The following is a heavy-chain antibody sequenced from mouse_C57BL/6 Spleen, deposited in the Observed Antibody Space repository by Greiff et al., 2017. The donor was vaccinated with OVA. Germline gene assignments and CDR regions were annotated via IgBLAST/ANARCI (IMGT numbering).Heavy chain of an antibody. CDR3: ARRGGNYAFFAY. Sequence: VKLMESGAELVKPGASVKISCKASGYAFSSYWMNWVKQRPGKGLEWIGQIYPGDGDTNYNGKFKGKATLTADKSSSTAYMQLSSLTSEDSAVYFCARRGGNYAFFAYWGQGTLVTVAA. D-gene: IGHD2-1*01. V-gene: IGHV1-80*01. J-gene: IGHJ3*01. CDR2: IYPGDGDT. CDR1: GYAFSSYW.